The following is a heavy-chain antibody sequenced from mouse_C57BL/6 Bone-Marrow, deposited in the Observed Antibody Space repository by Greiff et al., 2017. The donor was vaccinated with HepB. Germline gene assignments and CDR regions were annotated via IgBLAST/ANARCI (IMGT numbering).Heavy chain of an antibody. D-gene: IGHD3-2*02. V-gene: IGHV1-61*01. CDR2: IYPSDSET. J-gene: IGHJ3*01. Sequence: QVQLQQPGAELVRPGSSVKLSCKASGYTFTSYWMDWVKQRPGQGLEWIGNIYPSDSETHYNQKFKDKATLTVDKSSSTAYMQLSSLTSEDSAVYDCARRDSSGSWFAYWGQGTLVTVSA. CDR1: GYTFTSYW. CDR3: ARRDSSGSWFAY.